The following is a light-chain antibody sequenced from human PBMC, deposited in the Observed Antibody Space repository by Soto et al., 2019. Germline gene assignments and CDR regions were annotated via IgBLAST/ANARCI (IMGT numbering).Light chain of an antibody. V-gene: IGKV1-12*01. Sequence: DIHITHSPSSVCASVGDRVTFTCRASQGISSWLAWYQQKPGKAPTLLIYAASTLQSGVPSRFSGSGSGTDFTLTISSLQPEDFATYYCQQGNSFPRTFGQGTKVDI. CDR3: QQGNSFPRT. CDR1: QGISSW. CDR2: AAS. J-gene: IGKJ2*01.